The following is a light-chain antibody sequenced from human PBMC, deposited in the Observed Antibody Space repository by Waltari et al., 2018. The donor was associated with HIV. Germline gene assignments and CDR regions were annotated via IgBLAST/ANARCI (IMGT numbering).Light chain of an antibody. V-gene: IGLV2-11*01. Sequence: QSALTQPDSVSGSPGQSVTISCTGVSSDVAGYNYVSWFQQRPGKAPKLLIYDVTKRPSGVPDRFSGSKSGNTASLTISGLQADDEADYYCCSYAGSYTFVFGTGTKVTVL. CDR1: SSDVAGYNY. CDR3: CSYAGSYTFV. J-gene: IGLJ1*01. CDR2: DVT.